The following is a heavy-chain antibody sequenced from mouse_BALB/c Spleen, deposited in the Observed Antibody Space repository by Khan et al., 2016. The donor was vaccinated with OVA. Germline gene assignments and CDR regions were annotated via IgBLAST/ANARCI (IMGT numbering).Heavy chain of an antibody. CDR2: LWGGGST. J-gene: IGHJ4*01. Sequence: QVQLKQSGPGLVAPSQNLSITCTVSGFSLSDYGVSWIRQPPGKGLEWLGVLWGGGSTYSNSVLKSRLSISKDNSKSQVFLKMSSLQSDDTAMYYGAKGVWSYYYTLDYWGQGTSVTVSS. V-gene: IGHV2-6-5*01. CDR3: AKGVWSYYYTLDY. CDR1: GFSLSDYG.